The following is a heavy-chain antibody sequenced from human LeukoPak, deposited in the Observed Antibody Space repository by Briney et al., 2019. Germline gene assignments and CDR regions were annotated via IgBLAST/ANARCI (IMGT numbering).Heavy chain of an antibody. V-gene: IGHV3-21*01. CDR2: ISSSSSYI. CDR3: ARQHCSGGSCYSSY. J-gene: IGHJ4*02. D-gene: IGHD2-15*01. CDR1: GFTFSSYS. Sequence: GGSLRLSCAASGFTFSSYSMNWVRQAPGKGLEWVSSISSSSSYIYYADSVKGRFTISRDNAKNSLYLQMNSLRAEDTAVYYCARQHCSGGSCYSSYWGQGTLVTVSS.